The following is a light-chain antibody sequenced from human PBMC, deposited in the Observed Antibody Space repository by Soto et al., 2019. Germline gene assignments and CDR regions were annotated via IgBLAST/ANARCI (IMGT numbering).Light chain of an antibody. CDR3: QSYDNSLSHVV. Sequence: QSVLTQPPSVSEAPGQRVTIPCTGSSSNIGSFYDVHWYQQLPGTVPKLLIYGDNNRPSGVPDRFSGSKSGTSASLAITGLQPEDEADYYCQSYDNSLSHVVFGGGTQLTVL. CDR1: SSNIGSFYD. V-gene: IGLV1-40*01. CDR2: GDN. J-gene: IGLJ2*01.